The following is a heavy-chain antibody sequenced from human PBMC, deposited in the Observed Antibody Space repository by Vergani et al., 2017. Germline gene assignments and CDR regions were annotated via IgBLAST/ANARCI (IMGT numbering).Heavy chain of an antibody. Sequence: EVQLVESGGGLVKPGGSLRLSCAASGFTFSSYSMNWVRQAPGKGLEWVSSISSSSSYISYADSVKGRFTISRDNAKNSLYLQMNSLRAEDTAVYYCARDRVWGGSYIFDYWGQGTLVTVSS. J-gene: IGHJ4*02. CDR1: GFTFSSYS. V-gene: IGHV3-21*01. D-gene: IGHD1-26*01. CDR3: ARDRVWGGSYIFDY. CDR2: ISSSSSYI.